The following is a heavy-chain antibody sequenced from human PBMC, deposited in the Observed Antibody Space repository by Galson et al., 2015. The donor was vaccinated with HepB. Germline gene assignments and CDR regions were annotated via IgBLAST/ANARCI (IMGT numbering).Heavy chain of an antibody. Sequence: SLRLSCAASGFTFSSYGMHWVRQAPGKGLEWVAVIWYDGSNKYYADSVKGRFTISRDNSKNTLYLQMNSLRAEDTAVYYCARDLTRGSETGPIAAPGYWGQGTLVTVSS. CDR3: ARDLTRGSETGPIAAPGY. V-gene: IGHV3-33*01. J-gene: IGHJ4*02. D-gene: IGHD6-13*01. CDR2: IWYDGSNK. CDR1: GFTFSSYG.